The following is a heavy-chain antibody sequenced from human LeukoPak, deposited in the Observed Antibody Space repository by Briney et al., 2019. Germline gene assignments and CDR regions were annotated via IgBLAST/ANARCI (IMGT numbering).Heavy chain of an antibody. D-gene: IGHD3-22*01. CDR2: IYYSGST. CDR3: ARASPLPIFYYDSSGYYYRAFDI. V-gene: IGHV4-31*03. Sequence: SETLSLTCTVSGGSISSGGYYWRWIRQHPGKGLEWIGYIYYSGSTYYNPSLKSRVTISVDTSKNQFSLKLSSVTAADTAVYYCARASPLPIFYYDSSGYYYRAFDIWGQGTMVTVSS. CDR1: GGSISSGGYY. J-gene: IGHJ3*02.